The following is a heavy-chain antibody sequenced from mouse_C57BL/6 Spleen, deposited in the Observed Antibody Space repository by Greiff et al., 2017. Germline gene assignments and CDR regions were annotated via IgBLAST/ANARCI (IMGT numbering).Heavy chain of an antibody. V-gene: IGHV1-81*01. CDR1: GYTFTSYG. J-gene: IGHJ3*01. D-gene: IGHD1-1*01. CDR3: ARGYYGSSFEWFAY. CDR2: IYPRSGNT. Sequence: VMLVESGAELARPGASVQLSCKASGYTFTSYGISWVKQRTGQGLEWIGEIYPRSGNTYYNEKFKGKATLTADKSSSTAYMELRSLTSEDSAVYFCARGYYGSSFEWFAYWGQGTLVTVSA.